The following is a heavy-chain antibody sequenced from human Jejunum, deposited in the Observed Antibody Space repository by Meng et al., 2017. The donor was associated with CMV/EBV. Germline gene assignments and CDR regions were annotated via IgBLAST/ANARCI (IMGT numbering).Heavy chain of an antibody. CDR3: ARGPGASTREGFDH. CDR1: RGSINNNN. CDR2: FYSSDTY. V-gene: IGHV4-4*07. D-gene: IGHD1-26*01. J-gene: IGHJ4*02. Sequence: QGQRNDSGPVLVKPSVRLCLPGRVSRGSINNNNWSWNRQAAGKGLEWIGRFYSSDTYNYHPSLNSRVTMSLDTSKKQFSLILSSVTAADTARYYCARGPGASTREGFDHWGLGTLVTVSS.